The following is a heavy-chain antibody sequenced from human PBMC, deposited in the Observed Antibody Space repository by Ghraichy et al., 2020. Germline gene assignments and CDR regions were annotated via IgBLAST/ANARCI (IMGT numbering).Heavy chain of an antibody. J-gene: IGHJ3*02. CDR2: IYYSGST. V-gene: IGHV4-39*07. CDR3: ARDPEATYYDFWGGYHDAFDI. Sequence: SLNISCTVSGGSISSSSYYWGWIRQPPGKGLEWIGSIYYSGSTYYNPSLKSRVTISVDTSKNQFSLKLSSVTAADTAVYYCARDPEATYYDFWGGYHDAFDIWGQGKMVTVSS. D-gene: IGHD3-3*01. CDR1: GGSISSSSYY.